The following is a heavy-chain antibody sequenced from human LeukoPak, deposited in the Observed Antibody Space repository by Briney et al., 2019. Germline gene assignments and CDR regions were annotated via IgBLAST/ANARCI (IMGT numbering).Heavy chain of an antibody. CDR1: GFTFSDYY. V-gene: IGHV3-11*04. Sequence: PGGSLRLSCAASGFTFSDYYMSWIRQAPGKGLEWVSYISSSGTTIYYADSVKGRFAISRDNAKNSLYLQMNSLRAEDTAVYYCARDVPAYGGNPDAFDIWGQGTMVTVSS. J-gene: IGHJ3*02. D-gene: IGHD4-23*01. CDR2: ISSSGTTI. CDR3: ARDVPAYGGNPDAFDI.